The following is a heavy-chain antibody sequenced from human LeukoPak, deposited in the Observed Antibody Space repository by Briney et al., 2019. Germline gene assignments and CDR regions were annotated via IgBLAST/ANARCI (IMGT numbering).Heavy chain of an antibody. J-gene: IGHJ6*02. V-gene: IGHV4-39*07. CDR2: T. CDR1: GGSITAGDYY. CDR3: ARIFGNYQEAMDV. Sequence: ETLSLTCTVSGGSITAGDYYWGWIRQPPGTGLHWVATTWQGASLNSRVTISLDTSKNQFSLRLTSVTAADTAVYYCARIFGNYQEAMDVWGPGITVTVSS. D-gene: IGHD1-7*01.